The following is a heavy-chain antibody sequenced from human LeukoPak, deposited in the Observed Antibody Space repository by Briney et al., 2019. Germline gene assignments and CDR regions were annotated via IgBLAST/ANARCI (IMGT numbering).Heavy chain of an antibody. CDR3: ARVYYYDSSGPLDY. CDR2: IYYSGST. V-gene: IGHV4-39*07. D-gene: IGHD3-22*01. J-gene: IGHJ4*02. CDR1: GGSISSSSYY. Sequence: PSETLSLTCTVSGGSISSSSYYWGWVRQPPGKGLEGLEWIGSIYYSGSTYYNPSLKSRVTISVDTSKNQFSLKLSSVTAADTAVYYCARVYYYDSSGPLDYWGQGTLVTVSS.